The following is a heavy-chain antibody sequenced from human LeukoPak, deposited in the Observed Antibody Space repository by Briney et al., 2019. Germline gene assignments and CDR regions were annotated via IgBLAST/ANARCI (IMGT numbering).Heavy chain of an antibody. V-gene: IGHV4-59*05. CDR2: IYYTGSA. CDR1: GGSISSCY. D-gene: IGHD5-18*01. CDR3: ARHRKVDTAGDS. Sequence: SETLSLTCTVSGGSISSCYWSWIRQPPGKGLEWIGSIYYTGSAHYNPSLKSRVTIFVDTSRNQFSLKLTSVTAADTAVYYCARHRKVDTAGDSWGRGALVTVSS. J-gene: IGHJ4*02.